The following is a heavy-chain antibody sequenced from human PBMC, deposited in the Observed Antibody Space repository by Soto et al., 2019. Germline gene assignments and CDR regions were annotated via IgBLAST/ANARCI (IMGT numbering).Heavy chain of an antibody. V-gene: IGHV3-23*01. D-gene: IGHD2-21*01. Sequence: EVQLLESGGGLAQPGGSLRLSCAASGFTFRNNVLSWVRQAPGKGLDWVSGITGSGRDTYYADSVKGRFTISRDNSKNMLFLQMNSLSAEDTALYYCAKNGLDNSPSAIDSWGPGPLVTVSS. CDR1: GFTFRNNV. J-gene: IGHJ4*02. CDR3: AKNGLDNSPSAIDS. CDR2: ITGSGRDT.